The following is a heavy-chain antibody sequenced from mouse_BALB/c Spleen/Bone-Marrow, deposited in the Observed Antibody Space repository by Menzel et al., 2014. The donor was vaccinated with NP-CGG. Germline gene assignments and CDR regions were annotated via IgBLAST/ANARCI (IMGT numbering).Heavy chain of an antibody. V-gene: IGHV1-20*02. J-gene: IGHJ3*01. Sequence: EVQLQQSGPELVKPGASVKISCKASGYSLTGYFMNWVMQSHGKSLEWIGRINPYNGDTFYNQKFKGKATLTVDKSSNTAHMELRSLASEDSAVYYCARIYDYDRGAWFAYGGQGTLVTVSA. D-gene: IGHD2-4*01. CDR2: INPYNGDT. CDR3: ARIYDYDRGAWFAY. CDR1: GYSLTGYF.